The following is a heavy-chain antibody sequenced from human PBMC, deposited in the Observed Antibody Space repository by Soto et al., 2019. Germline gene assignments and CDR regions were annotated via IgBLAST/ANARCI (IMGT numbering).Heavy chain of an antibody. CDR2: INAGNGNT. CDR1: GYTFTSYA. Sequence: ASVKVSCKASGYTFTSYAMHWVRQAPGQRLEWMGWINAGNGNTKYSQKFQGRVTITRDTSASTAYMELSSLRSEDTAVYYCARESLGATSLAFDPWGQGTLVTVSS. CDR3: ARESLGATSLAFDP. J-gene: IGHJ5*02. V-gene: IGHV1-3*01. D-gene: IGHD1-26*01.